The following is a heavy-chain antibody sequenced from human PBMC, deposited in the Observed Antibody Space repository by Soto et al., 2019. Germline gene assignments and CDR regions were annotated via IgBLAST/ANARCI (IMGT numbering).Heavy chain of an antibody. J-gene: IGHJ4*02. D-gene: IGHD3-22*01. Sequence: GGSLRLSCAASGFTFSSYAMSWVRQAPGKGLEWVSVISGSGGSTDYADSVKGRFSISRDNSKNTLYLQMNSLRAEDTAVYYCSKGSRSSGYYYDNWCQGTLVTVSS. CDR3: SKGSRSSGYYYDN. CDR1: GFTFSSYA. CDR2: ISGSGGST. V-gene: IGHV3-23*01.